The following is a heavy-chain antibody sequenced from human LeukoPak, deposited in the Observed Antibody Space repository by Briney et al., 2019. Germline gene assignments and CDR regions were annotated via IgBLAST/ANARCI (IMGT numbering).Heavy chain of an antibody. CDR3: ARARDCTSSNCYGISFDY. Sequence: ASVKVSCKASGYTFTSYYMHWVRQAPGQGLEWMGIINPSGGSTSYAQKFQGRVTMTTDTSTNTAYMDLRSLKSDDMAVYYCARARDCTSSNCYGISFDYWGQGTLVTVSS. J-gene: IGHJ4*02. CDR1: GYTFTSYY. CDR2: INPSGGST. V-gene: IGHV1-46*01. D-gene: IGHD2-2*01.